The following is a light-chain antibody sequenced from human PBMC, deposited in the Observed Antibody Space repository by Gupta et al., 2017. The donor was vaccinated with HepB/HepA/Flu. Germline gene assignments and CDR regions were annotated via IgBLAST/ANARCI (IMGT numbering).Light chain of an antibody. J-gene: IGLJ2*01. V-gene: IGLV2-14*03. CDR3: TSSASSNTPVL. Sequence: QSALTQPASVSGSPGQSITISCTGTSSDVGGYNYVSWYQQHPGKAPKLMIYDVSNRPSGVSNRFSGSKYGNTASLTISGLQTEDEADYYCTSSASSNTPVLFGGGTKLTVL. CDR2: DVS. CDR1: SSDVGGYNY.